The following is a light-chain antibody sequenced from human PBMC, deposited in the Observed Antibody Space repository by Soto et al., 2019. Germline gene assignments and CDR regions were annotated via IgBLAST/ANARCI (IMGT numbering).Light chain of an antibody. CDR1: QDITKS. V-gene: IGKV1-33*01. CDR3: QQYDHLPFT. CDR2: AAS. Sequence: DLQMTQSPSSLSASVGDRVTITCQASQDITKSLNWYQLKPGKAPKLLIFAASNLETGVPSRFNRSGSGTHFSFTISSLQPDDFATYFCQQYDHLPFTFGPGTTVDI. J-gene: IGKJ3*01.